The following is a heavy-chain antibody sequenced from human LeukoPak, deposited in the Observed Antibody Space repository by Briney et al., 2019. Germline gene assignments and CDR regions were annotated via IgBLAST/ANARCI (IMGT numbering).Heavy chain of an antibody. D-gene: IGHD4-11*01. J-gene: IGHJ4*02. CDR2: ISSSSSYI. V-gene: IGHV3-21*01. Sequence: GGSLRLSCAASGITFSSYSMNWVRQAPGKGLEWVSSISSSSSYIYYADSVKGRFTISRDNAKNSLYLQMNSLRAEDTAVYYCAGGSYSWDYFDYWGQGTLVTVSS. CDR3: AGGSYSWDYFDY. CDR1: GITFSSYS.